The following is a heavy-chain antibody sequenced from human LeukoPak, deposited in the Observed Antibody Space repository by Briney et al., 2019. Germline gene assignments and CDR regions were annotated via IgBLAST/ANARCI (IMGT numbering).Heavy chain of an antibody. Sequence: GGSLRLSCAASGFTFDDYAMHWVRQAPGKGLEWVSLISGDGGSTYYADSVKGRFTIARDNSKNSLYLQMNSLSTEDAVLYYCAKGGSGWSYYFDFWGQGTLVTVSS. CDR1: GFTFDDYA. J-gene: IGHJ4*02. V-gene: IGHV3-43*02. CDR3: AKGGSGWSYYFDF. D-gene: IGHD6-19*01. CDR2: ISGDGGST.